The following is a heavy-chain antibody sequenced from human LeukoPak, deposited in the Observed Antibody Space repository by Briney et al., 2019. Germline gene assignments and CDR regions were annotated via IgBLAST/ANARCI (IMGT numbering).Heavy chain of an antibody. Sequence: PGGSLRLSCAASGFTFSSYAMSWVRQAPGKGLEWVSAISGSGGRTYYADSVKGRFTISRDNSKNTLYLQMNSLRAEDTAVYYCAKALNAMVRGVYFDYWGQGTLVTVSS. V-gene: IGHV3-23*01. CDR3: AKALNAMVRGVYFDY. J-gene: IGHJ4*02. CDR2: ISGSGGRT. D-gene: IGHD3-10*01. CDR1: GFTFSSYA.